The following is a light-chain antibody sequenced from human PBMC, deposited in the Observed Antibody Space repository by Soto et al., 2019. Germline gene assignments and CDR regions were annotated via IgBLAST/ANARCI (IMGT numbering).Light chain of an antibody. J-gene: IGLJ2*01. CDR3: QSYDSSLSGSRV. Sequence: QSVLTQPPSVSGAPGQRVTISCTGSSSNIGAGYDVHWYQQLPRTAPKLLIYSNSNRPSGVPDRFSGSKSGTSASRAITGLQAEDEADYYCQSYDSSLSGSRVFGGGTKLTVL. V-gene: IGLV1-40*01. CDR1: SSNIGAGYD. CDR2: SNS.